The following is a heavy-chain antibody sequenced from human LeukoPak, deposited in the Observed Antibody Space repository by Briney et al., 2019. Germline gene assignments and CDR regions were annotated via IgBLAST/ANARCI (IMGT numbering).Heavy chain of an antibody. Sequence: GGSLRLSCAASGLTFTNYAMTWVRQAPGKGLEWVSGISGSGGSTYYADSVKGRFTISRDNSKNTLYLQMNSLRAEDTAVYYCAKGGHEIDYWGQGTLVTVSS. CDR1: GLTFTNYA. CDR3: AKGGHEIDY. CDR2: ISGSGGST. V-gene: IGHV3-23*01. D-gene: IGHD3-10*01. J-gene: IGHJ4*02.